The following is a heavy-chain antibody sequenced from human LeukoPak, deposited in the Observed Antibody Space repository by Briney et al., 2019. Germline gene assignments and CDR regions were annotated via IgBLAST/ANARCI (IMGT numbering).Heavy chain of an antibody. CDR1: GFTFSSYS. D-gene: IGHD4-17*01. CDR2: ISSSSSYI. J-gene: IGHJ4*02. V-gene: IGHV3-21*01. Sequence: GGSLRFSCAASGFTFSSYSMNWVRQAPGKGLEWVPSISSSSSYIYYADSVKGRFTISRDNAKNSLYLQMNSLRAEDTAVYYCARDRTTVTRGPLDYWGQGTLVTVSS. CDR3: ARDRTTVTRGPLDY.